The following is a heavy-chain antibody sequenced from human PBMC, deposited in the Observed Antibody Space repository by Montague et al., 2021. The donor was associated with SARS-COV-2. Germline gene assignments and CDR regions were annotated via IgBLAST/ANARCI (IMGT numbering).Heavy chain of an antibody. Sequence: TLSLTCTVSGGSISSGGYYWSWIRQHPGKGLEWIGYIYYSGSTYYNPSLKSRVTISVDTSKNQFSLKLSSVTAADTAVYYCARVEFDGGYDSVPLDVGGQGTTVTVSS. V-gene: IGHV4-31*03. J-gene: IGHJ6*02. CDR2: IYYSGST. D-gene: IGHD5-12*01. CDR3: ARVEFDGGYDSVPLDV. CDR1: GGSISSGGYY.